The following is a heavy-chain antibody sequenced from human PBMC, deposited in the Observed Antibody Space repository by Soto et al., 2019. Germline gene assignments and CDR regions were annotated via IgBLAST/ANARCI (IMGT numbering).Heavy chain of an antibody. CDR3: ARGNYDSSGLEGYYFDY. J-gene: IGHJ4*02. D-gene: IGHD3-22*01. CDR1: GGSFSGYY. V-gene: IGHV4-34*01. CDR2: INHSGST. Sequence: QVQLQQWGAGLLKPSETLSLTCAVYGGSFSGYYWSWIRQPPGKGLEWIGEINHSGSTNYNPPLKSRVTISVDTSKNQFSLKLSSVTAADTAVYYCARGNYDSSGLEGYYFDYWGQGTLVTVSS.